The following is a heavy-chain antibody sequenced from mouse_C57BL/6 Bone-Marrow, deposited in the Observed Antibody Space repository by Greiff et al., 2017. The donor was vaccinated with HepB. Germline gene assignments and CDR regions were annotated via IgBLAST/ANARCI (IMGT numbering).Heavy chain of an antibody. Sequence: VKVVESGAELVKPGASVKLSCKASGYTFTSYWMHWVKQRPGQGLEWIGMIHPNSGSTNYNEKFKSKATLTVDKSSSTAYMQLSSMTSEDSAVYYGAKVATRDYWGKGTTLTVSS. CDR3: AKVATRDY. J-gene: IGHJ2*01. CDR2: IHPNSGST. V-gene: IGHV1-64*01. D-gene: IGHD1-1*01. CDR1: GYTFTSYW.